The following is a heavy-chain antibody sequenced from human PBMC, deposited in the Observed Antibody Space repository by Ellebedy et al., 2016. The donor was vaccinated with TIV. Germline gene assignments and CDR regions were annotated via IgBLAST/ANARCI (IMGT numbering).Heavy chain of an antibody. V-gene: IGHV4-34*09. CDR2: ISFSGNT. CDR1: GGSFSGYY. J-gene: IGHJ5*02. D-gene: IGHD2-21*02. Sequence: LRLXXAVYGGSFSGYYWSWIRQHPGKGLEWIGYISFSGNTNYNPSLKSRVSMSVDTSKNQFSLKVSSVTAADTAVYYCAREGTAEDWFDPWGQGTLVPVSS. CDR3: AREGTAEDWFDP.